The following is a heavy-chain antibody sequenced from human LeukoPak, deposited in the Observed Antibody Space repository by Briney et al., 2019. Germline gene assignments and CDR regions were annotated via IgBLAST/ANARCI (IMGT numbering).Heavy chain of an antibody. CDR3: ARALGSPHNYGMDV. CDR2: IGTAGDT. CDR1: EFTFSSYD. J-gene: IGHJ6*02. D-gene: IGHD3-16*01. Sequence: PPGGSLRLSCAASEFTFSSYDMHWVRQATGKGLEWVSAIGTAGDTYYPGSVKGRFTISRENAKNSLYLQMNSLRAGDTAVYYCARALGSPHNYGMDVWGQGTTVTVSS. V-gene: IGHV3-13*01.